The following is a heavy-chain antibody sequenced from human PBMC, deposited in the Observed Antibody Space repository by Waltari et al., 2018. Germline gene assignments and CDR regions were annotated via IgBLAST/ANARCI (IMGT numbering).Heavy chain of an antibody. D-gene: IGHD3-3*01. Sequence: EVQLLESGGGLVQPGGSLRLSCAASGFTFSSYAMSWVRQAPGKGLEWVSAIRGSGGSTYYADSVKGRFTISRDNSKNTLYLQMNSLRAEDTAVYYCAKSGDYDFWSGTTFFDYWGQGTLVTVSS. J-gene: IGHJ4*02. CDR2: IRGSGGST. CDR1: GFTFSSYA. CDR3: AKSGDYDFWSGTTFFDY. V-gene: IGHV3-23*01.